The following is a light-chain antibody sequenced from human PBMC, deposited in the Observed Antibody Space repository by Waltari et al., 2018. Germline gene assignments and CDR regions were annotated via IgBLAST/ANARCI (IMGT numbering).Light chain of an antibody. J-gene: IGKJ4*01. V-gene: IGKV2-29*01. CDR2: EVS. CDR3: MQGVHFPS. CDR1: QRPLETGWETS. Sequence: VVTQTPVRLSVAPGQAATIACKSGQRPLETGWETSLSLYFQRPGQPPQLLISEVSTRFSGVPDRFAGSGSGTEFTLNISRVEAEDVGVYYCMQGVHFPSFGGGT.